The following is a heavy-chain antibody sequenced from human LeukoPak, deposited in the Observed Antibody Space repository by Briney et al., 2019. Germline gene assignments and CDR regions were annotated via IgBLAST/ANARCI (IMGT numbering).Heavy chain of an antibody. V-gene: IGHV4-39*07. CDR1: GGSISSSTYY. D-gene: IGHD5-18*01. CDR2: LYYTGVT. Sequence: SETLSLTCTVSGGSISSSTYYWAWIRQPPGKGLEGIGSLYYTGVTFYNPSLKSRVTMSAATSKNELSLKVASVTAADTAVYFCARGTSGYIYALRNWGQGALVTVSS. CDR3: ARGTSGYIYALRN. J-gene: IGHJ4*02.